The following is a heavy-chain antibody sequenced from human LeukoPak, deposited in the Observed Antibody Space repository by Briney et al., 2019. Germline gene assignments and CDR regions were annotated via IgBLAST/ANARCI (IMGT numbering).Heavy chain of an antibody. CDR3: AKDLTNGCFDY. CDR1: GFTFSSYP. Sequence: GGSLRLSCAASGFTFSSYPMSWVRQAPGKGLEWVSAISGSGGGTYYADSVKGRSTISRDNSKNTLYLQMNSLRAEDTAVYYCAKDLTNGCFDYWGQGTLVTVSS. V-gene: IGHV3-23*01. J-gene: IGHJ4*02. CDR2: ISGSGGGT. D-gene: IGHD2-8*01.